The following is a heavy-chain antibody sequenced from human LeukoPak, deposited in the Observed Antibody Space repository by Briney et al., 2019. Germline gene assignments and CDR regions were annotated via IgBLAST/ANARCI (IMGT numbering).Heavy chain of an antibody. CDR2: IYAGDST. Sequence: GGSLRLSCAASGFTVSSSYISWVRQAPGKGLEWVSVIYAGDSTYYADSVKGRFIISRDNSKNTVYLQMDSLRAEDTAVYYCARSYTHYDFWSGYTYQNYFDPWGQGTLVTVSS. V-gene: IGHV3-53*01. D-gene: IGHD3-3*01. CDR1: GFTVSSSY. J-gene: IGHJ5*02. CDR3: ARSYTHYDFWSGYTYQNYFDP.